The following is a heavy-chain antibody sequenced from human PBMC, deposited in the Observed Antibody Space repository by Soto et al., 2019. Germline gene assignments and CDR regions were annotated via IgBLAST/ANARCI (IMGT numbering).Heavy chain of an antibody. D-gene: IGHD5-18*01. CDR1: GFTVSSNY. Sequence: GGSLRLSCAASGFTVSSNYMSWVRQAPGKGLEWVSVIYSGGSTYYADSVKGRFTISRDNSKNTLYLQMNSLRAEDTAVYYCARVGPGVPARYRRGWFDYWGQGTLVTVSS. CDR2: IYSGGST. CDR3: ARVGPGVPARYRRGWFDY. V-gene: IGHV3-66*01. J-gene: IGHJ5*01.